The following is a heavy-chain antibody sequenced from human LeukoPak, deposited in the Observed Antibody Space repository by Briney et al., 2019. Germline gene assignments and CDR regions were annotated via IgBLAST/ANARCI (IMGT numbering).Heavy chain of an antibody. CDR3: ARVWSSSGSYKYFDY. V-gene: IGHV4-59*12. CDR2: IYYSGST. CDR1: GGSISSYY. Sequence: PSETLSLTCTVSGGSISSYYWSWIRQPPGKGLEWIGYIYYSGSTNYNPSLKSRVTISVDTSKNQFSLKMSSVTAADTAVYYCARVWSSSGSYKYFDYWGQGTLVTVSS. D-gene: IGHD3-10*01. J-gene: IGHJ4*02.